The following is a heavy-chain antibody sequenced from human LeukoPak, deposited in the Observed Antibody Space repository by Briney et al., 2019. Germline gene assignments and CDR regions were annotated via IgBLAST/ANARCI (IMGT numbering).Heavy chain of an antibody. CDR1: GFSFSNYG. Sequence: GGSLRLSCAASGFSFSNYGMHWVRQAPGKGLEGVAVIWNDGSNKYYADSVKGRFTISRDNSKKTLYLRMNSLRAEDTAVYYCARERYSNYVFDYWGQGTLVTVSS. V-gene: IGHV3-33*01. D-gene: IGHD4-11*01. CDR2: IWNDGSNK. J-gene: IGHJ4*02. CDR3: ARERYSNYVFDY.